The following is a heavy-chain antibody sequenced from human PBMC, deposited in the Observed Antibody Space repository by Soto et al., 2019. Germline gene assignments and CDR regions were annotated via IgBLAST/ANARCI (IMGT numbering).Heavy chain of an antibody. CDR1: GFKFSNYA. CDR2: ISATGGGT. Sequence: GGSLRLSCAASGFKFSNYAMSWVRQAPGKGLEWVSLISATGGGTYYADSVKGRFTISRDNSHNTLYLQVHSLTAEDTAVYYCAKDRRAGGNSAFYFDFWGQEPRSPSP. CDR3: AKDRRAGGNSAFYFDF. D-gene: IGHD3-16*01. J-gene: IGHJ4*01. V-gene: IGHV3-23*01.